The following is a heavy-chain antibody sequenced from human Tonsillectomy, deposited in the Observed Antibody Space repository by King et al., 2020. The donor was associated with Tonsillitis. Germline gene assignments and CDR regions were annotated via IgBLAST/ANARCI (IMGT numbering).Heavy chain of an antibody. J-gene: IGHJ4*02. Sequence: VQLVESGGGLVQPGGSLRLSCSASGFTFSSYTMHWVRQAPGKGLEYVSIISSDGGSTYYADSVRGRFTISRDNSKNTLYLQMSSLRAEDMAVYYCVKLSRSEQWLGYFDYWGQGTLVTVSS. CDR3: VKLSRSEQWLGYFDY. CDR2: ISSDGGST. D-gene: IGHD6-19*01. V-gene: IGHV3-64D*06. CDR1: GFTFSSYT.